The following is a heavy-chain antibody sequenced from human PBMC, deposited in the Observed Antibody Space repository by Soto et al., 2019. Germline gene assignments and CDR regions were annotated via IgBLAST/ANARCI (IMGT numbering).Heavy chain of an antibody. CDR3: ARLKGSYYYDSSGSSYWFDP. CDR1: GFSFTRYT. J-gene: IGHJ5*02. CDR2: INPGDSES. V-gene: IGHV5-51*01. D-gene: IGHD3-22*01. Sequence: GESLKISCEGSGFSFTRYTIGWVRQMPGKGLEWMGIINPGDSESRYSPSFQGQVTISADKSISTAYLQWSSLKASDTAMYYCARLKGSYYYDSSGSSYWFDPWGQGTLVTVSS.